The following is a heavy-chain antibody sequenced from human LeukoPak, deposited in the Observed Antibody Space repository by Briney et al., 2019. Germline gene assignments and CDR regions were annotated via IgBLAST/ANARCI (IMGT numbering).Heavy chain of an antibody. D-gene: IGHD3-9*01. Sequence: GGSLRLSCAASGFTFSSYSMNWVRQAPGKGLEWVSSISSSSSYIYYADSVKGRFTISRDNAKNSLYLQMNSLRAEDTAVYYCARGARYDILTGYYNWGYYFDYWGQGTLVTVSS. CDR2: ISSSSSYI. CDR1: GFTFSSYS. J-gene: IGHJ4*02. CDR3: ARGARYDILTGYYNWGYYFDY. V-gene: IGHV3-21*01.